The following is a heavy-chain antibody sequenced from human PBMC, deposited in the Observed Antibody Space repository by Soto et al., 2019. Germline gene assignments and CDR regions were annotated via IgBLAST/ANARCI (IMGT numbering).Heavy chain of an antibody. V-gene: IGHV1-18*01. Sequence: ASVKVSCKASGYTFTSYGISWVRQAPGQGLEWMGWISAYNGNTNYAQKLQGRVTMTTDTSTSTAYMELRSLRSDDTAVYYCARVNTAMVTVSRSFDYWGQGTLVTVS. D-gene: IGHD5-18*01. CDR3: ARVNTAMVTVSRSFDY. CDR2: ISAYNGNT. J-gene: IGHJ4*02. CDR1: GYTFTSYG.